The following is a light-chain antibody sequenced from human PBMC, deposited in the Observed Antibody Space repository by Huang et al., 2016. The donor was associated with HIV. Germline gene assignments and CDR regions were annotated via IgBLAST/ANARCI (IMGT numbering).Light chain of an antibody. CDR2: KAS. CDR3: QQYSSYSWT. Sequence: DIQMTQSPSTLSASVGDRVTITCRASRRSSTWLAWYQQKPGKAPKLLIYKASSLESGVPARFSGSGSGTEFTLTISSLQPDDIATYYCQQYSSYSWTFGQGTKVEIK. J-gene: IGKJ1*01. V-gene: IGKV1-5*03. CDR1: RRSSTW.